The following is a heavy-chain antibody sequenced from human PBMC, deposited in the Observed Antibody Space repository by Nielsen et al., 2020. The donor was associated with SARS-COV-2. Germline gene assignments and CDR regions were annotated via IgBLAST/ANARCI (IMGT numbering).Heavy chain of an antibody. CDR3: ARGGIAVAGTPITIDY. D-gene: IGHD6-19*01. J-gene: IGHJ4*02. V-gene: IGHV4-39*01. CDR1: GGSISSSSYY. CDR2: IYYSGST. Sequence: SETLSLTCTVSGGSISSSSYYWGWIRQPPGKGLEWIGSIYYSGSTYYNPSLKSRVTISVDTSKNQFSLKLSSVTAADTAVYYCARGGIAVAGTPITIDYWGQGTLVTVSS.